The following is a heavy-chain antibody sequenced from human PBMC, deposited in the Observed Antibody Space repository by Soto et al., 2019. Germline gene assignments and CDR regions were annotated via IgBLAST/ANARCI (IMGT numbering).Heavy chain of an antibody. Sequence: QVQLQQWGAGLLKPSETLSLTCAVYGGSFSGYYWTWIRQPPGTGLEWIGEINHSGSTNYNPSLKRRVPKSVDTSKNQFSLKLTSVTAADTAVYYCARDKITGLFDYWGQGTLVTVSS. CDR3: ARDKITGLFDY. J-gene: IGHJ4*02. CDR2: INHSGST. D-gene: IGHD2-8*02. V-gene: IGHV4-34*01. CDR1: GGSFSGYY.